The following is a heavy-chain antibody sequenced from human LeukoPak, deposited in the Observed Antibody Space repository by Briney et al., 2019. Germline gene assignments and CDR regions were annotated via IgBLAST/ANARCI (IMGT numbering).Heavy chain of an antibody. CDR3: ATYYYDSSGYYPDAFDI. Sequence: GGSLRLSCVASGFTFNGYTMHWVRQAPGKGLEWVAIIWYDGSNKYYADSVKGRFTISRDNSKNTLYLQMNSLRAEDTAVYYCATYYYDSSGYYPDAFDIWGQGTMVTVSS. V-gene: IGHV3-33*01. CDR2: IWYDGSNK. J-gene: IGHJ3*02. CDR1: GFTFNGYT. D-gene: IGHD3-22*01.